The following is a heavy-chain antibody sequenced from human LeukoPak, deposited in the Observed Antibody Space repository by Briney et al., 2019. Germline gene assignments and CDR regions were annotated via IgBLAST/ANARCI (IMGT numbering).Heavy chain of an antibody. CDR1: GGSISSCY. CDR2: IYYSGST. D-gene: IGHD6-13*01. V-gene: IGHV4-59*01. J-gene: IGHJ5*02. CDR3: ARTYSSSWLFWFDP. Sequence: SETLSLTCTVSGGSISSCYWSWIRQPPGKGLEWIGYIYYSGSTNYNPSLKSRVTISVDTSKNQFSLKLSSVTAADTAVYYCARTYSSSWLFWFDPWGQGTLVTVSS.